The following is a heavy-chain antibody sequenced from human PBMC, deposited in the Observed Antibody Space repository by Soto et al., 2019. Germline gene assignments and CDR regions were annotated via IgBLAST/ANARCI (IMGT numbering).Heavy chain of an antibody. CDR3: ARGGPAATRGSQYNWFDP. D-gene: IGHD2-2*01. CDR2: INHSGST. Sequence: QVQLQQWGAGLLKPSETLSLTCAVYGGSFSGYYWSWIRQPPGKGLEWIGEINHSGSTNYNPSLKSRVTISVDTPKNQFSLKLSSVTAADTAVYYCARGGPAATRGSQYNWFDPWGQGTLVTVSS. CDR1: GGSFSGYY. J-gene: IGHJ5*02. V-gene: IGHV4-34*01.